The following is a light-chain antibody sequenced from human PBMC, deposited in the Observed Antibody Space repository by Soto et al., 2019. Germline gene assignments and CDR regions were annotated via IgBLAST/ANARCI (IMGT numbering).Light chain of an antibody. J-gene: IGKJ1*01. CDR2: GAS. CDR1: QSVRSN. Sequence: EIVMTQSPATLSVSPGERATLSCRASQSVRSNLAWYQQKPGQAPRILIYGASTRTTGIPARFSGSGSGTEFTLTISSLQSEDFEVYYCQQYNNWPPTFGQGTKVDIK. CDR3: QQYNNWPPT. V-gene: IGKV3-15*01.